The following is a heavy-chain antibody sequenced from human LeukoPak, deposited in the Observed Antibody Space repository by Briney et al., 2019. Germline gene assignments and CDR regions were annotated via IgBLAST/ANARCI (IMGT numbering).Heavy chain of an antibody. CDR2: INHSGST. J-gene: IGHJ6*02. CDR3: ARDAVTNPTLYYYYYGMDV. D-gene: IGHD4-17*01. Sequence: PSETLSLTCAVYGGSFSGYYWSWIRQPPGKGLEWIGEINHSGSTNYNPSLKSRVTISVDTSKNQFSLKLSSVTAADTAVYYCARDAVTNPTLYYYYYGMDVWGQGTTVTVSS. V-gene: IGHV4-34*01. CDR1: GGSFSGYY.